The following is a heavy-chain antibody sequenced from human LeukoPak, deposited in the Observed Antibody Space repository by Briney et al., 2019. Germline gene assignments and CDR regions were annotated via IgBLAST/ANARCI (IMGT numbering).Heavy chain of an antibody. CDR1: GFTFSSYA. D-gene: IGHD6-13*01. V-gene: IGHV3-30-3*01. J-gene: IGHJ4*02. CDR3: ARQRYSSSWYADY. Sequence: GRSLRLSCAASGFTFSSYAMHWVRQAPGKGLEWVAVISYDGSNKYYADSVKGRFTISRDNSKNTLYLQMNSPRAEDTAVYYCARQRYSSSWYADYWGQGTLVTVSS. CDR2: ISYDGSNK.